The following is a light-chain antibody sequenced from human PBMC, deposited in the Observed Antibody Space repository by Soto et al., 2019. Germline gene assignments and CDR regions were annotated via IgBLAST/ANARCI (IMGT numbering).Light chain of an antibody. V-gene: IGKV3-11*01. Sequence: EIVLTQSPATLSLSPGERATLSCRASQSVSSYLAWYQQKPGQAPRLLIYDASNRATGIPARFSGSGSGTDFTPTISSLEPEDFAVYYCQQRSNWLTFGGRTKVEIK. J-gene: IGKJ4*01. CDR1: QSVSSY. CDR2: DAS. CDR3: QQRSNWLT.